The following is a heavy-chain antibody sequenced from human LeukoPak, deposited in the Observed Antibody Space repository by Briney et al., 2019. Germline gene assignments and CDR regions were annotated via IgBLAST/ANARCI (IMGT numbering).Heavy chain of an antibody. Sequence: ASVKVSCKASGYTFTGYYMHWVRQAPGQGLEWMGRINPNSGGTNYAQKFQGRVTMTRDTSISTAYMELSRLRSDDTAVYYCARDLRLGKVVVVAATLPLGYWGQGTLVTVS. J-gene: IGHJ4*02. D-gene: IGHD2-15*01. V-gene: IGHV1-2*06. CDR3: ARDLRLGKVVVVAATLPLGY. CDR1: GYTFTGYY. CDR2: INPNSGGT.